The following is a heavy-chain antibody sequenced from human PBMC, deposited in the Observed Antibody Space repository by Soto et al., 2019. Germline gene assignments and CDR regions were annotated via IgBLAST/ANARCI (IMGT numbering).Heavy chain of an antibody. Sequence: QGLLQESGPGLIKPSETLSLTCNVSGDSVTDYHWSWVRLPAGKGLEWIGRASTGSDTTYNPFLMRRVRESVETSQGPVSLFDTSVTAADAAVYYCVRDGYSLPAPGYRYYGMDVWGQGKTVIVSS. V-gene: IGHV4-4*07. CDR1: GDSVTDYH. D-gene: IGHD3-16*01. CDR2: ASTGSDT. J-gene: IGHJ6*01. CDR3: VRDGYSLPAPGYRYYGMDV.